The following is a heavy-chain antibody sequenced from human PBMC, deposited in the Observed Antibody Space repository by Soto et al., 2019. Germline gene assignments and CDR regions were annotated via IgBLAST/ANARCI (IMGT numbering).Heavy chain of an antibody. CDR1: GGSISNYY. J-gene: IGHJ4*02. CDR3: ARAGAGTLSDY. D-gene: IGHD6-13*01. Sequence: PSETLSLTCTVSGGSISNYYWSWIRQPPGKGLEWIGYIYYSGSANYNPSLKSRVTISVDTSKNQFSLKLISLTAADTAVYYCARAGAGTLSDYWGQGTLVTVSS. V-gene: IGHV4-59*01. CDR2: IYYSGSA.